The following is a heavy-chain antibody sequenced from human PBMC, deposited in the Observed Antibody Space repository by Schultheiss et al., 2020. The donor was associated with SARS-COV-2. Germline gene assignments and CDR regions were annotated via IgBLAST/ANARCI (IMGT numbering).Heavy chain of an antibody. CDR3: ARVSYPGGLDI. Sequence: SQTLSLTCTVSGGSISSSSYYWSWIRQPAGKGLEWIGRIYTSGSTNYNPSLKSRVTISVDTSKNQFSLKLSSVTAADTAVYYCARVSYPGGLDIWGQGTMVTVSS. D-gene: IGHD3-16*02. J-gene: IGHJ3*02. CDR2: IYTSGST. CDR1: GGSISSSSYY. V-gene: IGHV4-61*02.